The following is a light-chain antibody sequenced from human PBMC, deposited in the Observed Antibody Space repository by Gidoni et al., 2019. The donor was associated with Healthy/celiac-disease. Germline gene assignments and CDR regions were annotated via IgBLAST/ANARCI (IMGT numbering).Light chain of an antibody. CDR2: AAS. CDR3: QQSYSTRYT. CDR1: QSISSY. J-gene: IGKJ2*01. Sequence: DNQITQSPSSLSASVGDRVTITCRASQSISSYLNWYQQKPGKAPKLLIHAASSLQSGVPSRFSGSGSGTDFTLTISRLQAEDFATYYCQQSYSTRYTFXQXTKLEIK. V-gene: IGKV1-39*01.